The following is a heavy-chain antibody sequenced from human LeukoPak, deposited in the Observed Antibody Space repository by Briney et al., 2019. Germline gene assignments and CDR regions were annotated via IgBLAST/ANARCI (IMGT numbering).Heavy chain of an antibody. D-gene: IGHD4-11*01. V-gene: IGHV1-69*13. CDR1: GGTFSSYA. J-gene: IGHJ6*02. Sequence: ASVKVSCKPSGGTFSSYAASWVRQVPGQGLDWMGGIIPIFGTANYAQKFQGRVTITADESTSTAYMELSSLRSEDTAVYYCARDDYSNYFYFYGMDVWGQGTTVTVSS. CDR3: ARDDYSNYFYFYGMDV. CDR2: IIPIFGTA.